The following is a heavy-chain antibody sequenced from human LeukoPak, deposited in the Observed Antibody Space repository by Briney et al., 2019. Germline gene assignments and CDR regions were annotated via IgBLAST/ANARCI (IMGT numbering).Heavy chain of an antibody. CDR1: GFTFSSYA. V-gene: IGHV3-23*01. J-gene: IGHJ4*02. CDR3: AKERGYCSSTSCSSFDY. CDR2: ISGSGGST. Sequence: GGSLRLSCAASGFTFSSYAMSWVRQAPGKGLEWVSAISGSGGSTYYADSVKGRFTISRDNSKNTLYLQMNSLGAEDTAVYYCAKERGYCSSTSCSSFDYWGQGTLVTVSS. D-gene: IGHD2-2*01.